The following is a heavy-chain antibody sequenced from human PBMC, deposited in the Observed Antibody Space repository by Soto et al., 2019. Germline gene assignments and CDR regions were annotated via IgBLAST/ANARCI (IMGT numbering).Heavy chain of an antibody. D-gene: IGHD6-6*01. V-gene: IGHV3-64*01. J-gene: IGHJ6*03. CDR3: ARRARPDFYYMDV. Sequence: RGGALRLSSAAPRVPLRGYAIDWVLQGQGKGLEYVSGISSNGVGTYYANSVQGRFTISRDNSKNTAYLQMGSLRPEDMAVYYCARRARPDFYYMDVWGKGTTVTVSS. CDR2: ISSNGVGT. CDR1: RVPLRGYA.